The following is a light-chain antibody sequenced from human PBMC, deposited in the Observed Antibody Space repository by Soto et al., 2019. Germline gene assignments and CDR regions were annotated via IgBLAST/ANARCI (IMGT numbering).Light chain of an antibody. CDR1: SSDVGGYNY. V-gene: IGLV2-14*01. J-gene: IGLJ2*01. Sequence: LTQPASVPGSPGQSITISCTGTSSDVGGYNYVSWYQQHPGKAPKLMIYDVSNRPSGVSNRFSGSKSGNTASLTISGLQAEDEADYYCSSYTSSSTPVVFGGGTKVTVL. CDR3: SSYTSSSTPVV. CDR2: DVS.